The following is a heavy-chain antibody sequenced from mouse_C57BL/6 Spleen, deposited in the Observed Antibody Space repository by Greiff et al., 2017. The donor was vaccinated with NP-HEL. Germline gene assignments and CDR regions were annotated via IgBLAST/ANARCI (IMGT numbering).Heavy chain of an antibody. J-gene: IGHJ4*01. V-gene: IGHV1-81*01. CDR2: IYPRSGNT. D-gene: IGHD1-1*01. CDR1: GYTFTSYG. CDR3: ARGDYYGSSYAMDY. Sequence: VQVVESGAELARPGASVKLSCKASGYTFTSYGISWVKQRTGQGLEWIGEIYPRSGNTYYNEKFKGKATLTADKSSSTAYMELRSLTSEDSAVYFCARGDYYGSSYAMDYWGQGTSVTVSS.